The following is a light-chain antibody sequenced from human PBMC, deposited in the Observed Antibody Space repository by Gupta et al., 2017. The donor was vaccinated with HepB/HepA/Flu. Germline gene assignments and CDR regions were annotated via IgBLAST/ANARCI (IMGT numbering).Light chain of an antibody. Sequence: DIQMTQSPSSLSASVGDRFTITCRASQRINNYLNWYQLKPGKAPKLLIYLASTLESGVPSRFSGSGSGTDFTLTISRLQPEEFAAYYCQQSDSTLRTFGQGTKVEIK. CDR2: LAS. J-gene: IGKJ1*01. V-gene: IGKV1-39*01. CDR3: QQSDSTLRT. CDR1: QRINNY.